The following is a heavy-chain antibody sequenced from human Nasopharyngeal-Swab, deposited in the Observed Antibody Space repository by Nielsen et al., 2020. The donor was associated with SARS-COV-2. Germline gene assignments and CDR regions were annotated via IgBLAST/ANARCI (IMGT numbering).Heavy chain of an antibody. CDR3: ATTLPDGGSYFKGYYYYYMDV. J-gene: IGHJ6*03. Sequence: ASVKVSCKVSGYTLTEFSMHWVRQAPGKGLEWMGGFDPEDGETNYAQKFQGRVTMTEDTSTHTAYMELSSLRSEDTAVYYCATTLPDGGSYFKGYYYYYMDVWGKGTTVTVSS. CDR2: FDPEDGET. D-gene: IGHD1-26*01. V-gene: IGHV1-24*01. CDR1: GYTLTEFS.